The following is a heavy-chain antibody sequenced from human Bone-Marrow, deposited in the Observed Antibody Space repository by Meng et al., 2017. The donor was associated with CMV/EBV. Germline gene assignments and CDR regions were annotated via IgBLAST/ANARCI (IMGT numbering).Heavy chain of an antibody. Sequence: ASVKVSCKASGYTFTGYYMHWVRQAPGQGLEWMGWINPNSGGTNYAQKFQGRVTMTRDTSISTAYMGLSRLRSDDTAVYYCARDFVVVPAAYGDYYYYGMDVWGQGTTVTVSS. CDR2: INPNSGGT. J-gene: IGHJ6*02. V-gene: IGHV1-2*02. D-gene: IGHD2-2*01. CDR1: GYTFTGYY. CDR3: ARDFVVVPAAYGDYYYYGMDV.